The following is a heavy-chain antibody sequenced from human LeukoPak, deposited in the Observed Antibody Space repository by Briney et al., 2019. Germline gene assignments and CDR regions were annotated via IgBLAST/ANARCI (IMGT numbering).Heavy chain of an antibody. D-gene: IGHD1-7*01. J-gene: IGHJ4*02. V-gene: IGHV3-74*01. CDR1: GLTFRTTW. CDR2: MNGEGTTI. CDR3: ATARNFRFEY. Sequence: GGSLRLSCATSGLTFRTTWMHWVRQAPGKGLMWVSRMNGEGTTIDYADSVKGRFTVSRDYAKNTLFLQMNNLRTEDTALHFCATARNFRFEYWGQGSLVIVSA.